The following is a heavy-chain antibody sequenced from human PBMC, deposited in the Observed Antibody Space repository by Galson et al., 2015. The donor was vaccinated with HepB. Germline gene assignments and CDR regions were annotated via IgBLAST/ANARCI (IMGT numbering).Heavy chain of an antibody. J-gene: IGHJ4*02. Sequence: SVKVSCKASGYTFTSYGISWVRQAPGQGLEWMGWISAYNGNTNYAQKLQGRVTMTADTSTSTAYMELRSLRSDDTAVYYCASSGYIAARPGGDYWGQGTLVTVSS. D-gene: IGHD6-6*01. CDR1: GYTFTSYG. CDR3: ASSGYIAARPGGDY. CDR2: ISAYNGNT. V-gene: IGHV1-18*01.